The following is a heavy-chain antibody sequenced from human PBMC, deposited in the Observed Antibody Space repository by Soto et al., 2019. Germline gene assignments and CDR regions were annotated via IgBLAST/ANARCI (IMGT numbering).Heavy chain of an antibody. D-gene: IGHD3-10*01. Sequence: ASVKVSCKASGYTFTSYAMHWVRQAPGQRLEWMGWINAGNGNTKYSQKFQGRVTITRDTSASTAYMELSSLRSEDTAVYYCARDFVLLWFGELLTGYNWFDPWG. V-gene: IGHV1-3*01. CDR1: GYTFTSYA. CDR2: INAGNGNT. CDR3: ARDFVLLWFGELLTGYNWFDP. J-gene: IGHJ5*02.